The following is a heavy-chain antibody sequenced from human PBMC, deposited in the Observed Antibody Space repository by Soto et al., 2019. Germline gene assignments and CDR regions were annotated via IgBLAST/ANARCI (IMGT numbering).Heavy chain of an antibody. V-gene: IGHV3-30*18. J-gene: IGHJ4*02. Sequence: QVQLVESGGGVVQPGRSLRLSCAASGFTFSSYGMHWVRQAPGKGLEWVAVISYDGSNKYYADSVKGRFTISRDNSKKTLYLQINSLRAEDPAVYYCAKDGRDGVWDYWGQGTLVTVSS. D-gene: IGHD1-26*01. CDR1: GFTFSSYG. CDR3: AKDGRDGVWDY. CDR2: ISYDGSNK.